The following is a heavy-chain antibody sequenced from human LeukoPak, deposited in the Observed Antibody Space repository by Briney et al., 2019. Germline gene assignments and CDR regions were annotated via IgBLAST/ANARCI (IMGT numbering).Heavy chain of an antibody. D-gene: IGHD3-10*02. Sequence: PSETLSLTCTVSGGSISSSSYYWGWIRQPSGKGLEWIGSIYYSGSTYYNPSLKSRVTISVDTSKNQFSLKLSSVTAADTAVYYCACSESYMDVWGKGTTVTVSS. J-gene: IGHJ6*03. CDR2: IYYSGST. V-gene: IGHV4-39*01. CDR3: ACSESYMDV. CDR1: GGSISSSSYY.